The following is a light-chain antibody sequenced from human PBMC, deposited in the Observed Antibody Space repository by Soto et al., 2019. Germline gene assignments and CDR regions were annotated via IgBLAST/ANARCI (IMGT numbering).Light chain of an antibody. CDR3: QQSISAPT. CDR1: QSISRY. V-gene: IGKV1-39*01. Sequence: DIQMTQSPSSLSASVGDRVTITCRASQSISRYLNWYQQKPGKAPKLLIYAASSLQSGLPSRFSGSGSGTDFTLTISTLQPEDFATYYCQQSISAPTFGQGTKLEIK. J-gene: IGKJ2*01. CDR2: AAS.